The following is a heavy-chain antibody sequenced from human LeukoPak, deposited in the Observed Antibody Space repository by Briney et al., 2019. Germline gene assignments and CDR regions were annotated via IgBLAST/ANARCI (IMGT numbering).Heavy chain of an antibody. V-gene: IGHV3-48*02. Sequence: PGGSLRLSCAASGFTFSIYNMNWVRQAPGKGLEWVSYISSNSGTIYYADSVKGRFTISRDNAKNSLYLQMNSLRDEDTAVCYCARDSSSWYFWGQGALVTVSS. CDR2: ISSNSGTI. CDR3: ARDSSSWYF. D-gene: IGHD6-13*01. CDR1: GFTFSIYN. J-gene: IGHJ4*02.